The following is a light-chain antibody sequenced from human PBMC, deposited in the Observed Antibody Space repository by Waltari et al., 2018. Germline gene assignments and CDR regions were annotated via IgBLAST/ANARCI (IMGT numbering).Light chain of an antibody. V-gene: IGKV3-15*01. Sequence: EIVMTQSPVTLSVSPGERATLSRRASQSVGSNLAWYQQKPGQAPSLLIYGASTRANGIPGRFSGSGSGTEFTLTLSSLQSEDFAVYYCQQYNKWPRTFGQGTKVEIK. J-gene: IGKJ1*01. CDR1: QSVGSN. CDR3: QQYNKWPRT. CDR2: GAS.